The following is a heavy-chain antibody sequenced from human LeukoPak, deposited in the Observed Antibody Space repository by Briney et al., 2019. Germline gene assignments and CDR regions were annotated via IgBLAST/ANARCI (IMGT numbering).Heavy chain of an antibody. J-gene: IGHJ3*02. CDR2: IKQDGSEK. Sequence: GGSLRLSCAASGFTFSSYWMSWVRQAPGKGLEWVANIKQDGSEKYYVDSVKGRFTISRDNAKNSLYLQMNSLRAEDTAVYYCARDAPPGYCSGGSCLAFDIWGQGTMVTVSS. CDR1: GFTFSSYW. V-gene: IGHV3-7*01. CDR3: ARDAPPGYCSGGSCLAFDI. D-gene: IGHD2-15*01.